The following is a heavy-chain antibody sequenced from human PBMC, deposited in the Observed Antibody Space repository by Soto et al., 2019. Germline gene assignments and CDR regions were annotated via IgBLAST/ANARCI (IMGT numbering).Heavy chain of an antibody. Sequence: GASVKVSCKASGGTFSSYATSWVRQAPGQGLEWMGGIIPIFGTANYAQKFQGRVTITADESTSTAYMELSSLRSEDTAVYYCARVQEGYYDSSGYYVDYWGQGTLVT. CDR3: ARVQEGYYDSSGYYVDY. CDR2: IIPIFGTA. J-gene: IGHJ4*02. CDR1: GGTFSSYA. D-gene: IGHD3-22*01. V-gene: IGHV1-69*13.